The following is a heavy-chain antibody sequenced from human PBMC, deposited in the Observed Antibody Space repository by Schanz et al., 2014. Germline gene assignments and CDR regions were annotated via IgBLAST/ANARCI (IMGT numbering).Heavy chain of an antibody. CDR1: GFSFSRYG. CDR3: ARDGVAATTDFEY. Sequence: QIQLVESGGGVVQPGTSLRLSCTISGFSFSRYGMHWVRQAPGKGLEWVAVISSDETVTYYVDSVKGRFTISRDNAKNSLYLQMNSLRAEDTAVYYCARDGVAATTDFEYWGQGALVTVSS. J-gene: IGHJ4*02. V-gene: IGHV3-30*03. CDR2: ISSDETVT. D-gene: IGHD1-1*01.